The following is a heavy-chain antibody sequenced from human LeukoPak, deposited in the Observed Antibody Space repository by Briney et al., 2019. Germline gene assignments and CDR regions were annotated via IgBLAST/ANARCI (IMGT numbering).Heavy chain of an antibody. D-gene: IGHD6-13*01. CDR3: ARSYSSSRFIMDV. CDR1: GGSISSYY. CDR2: IYYSGST. J-gene: IGHJ6*04. V-gene: IGHV4-59*01. Sequence: SETLSLTCTVSGGSISSYYWSWIRQPPGKGLEWIGYIYYSGSTNYNPSLKSRVTISVDTSKNQFSLKLSSVTAADTAVYYCARSYSSSRFIMDVWGKGTTVTASS.